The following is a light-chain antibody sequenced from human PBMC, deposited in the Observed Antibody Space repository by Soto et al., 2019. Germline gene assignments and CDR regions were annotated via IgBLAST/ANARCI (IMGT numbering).Light chain of an antibody. J-gene: IGLJ1*01. CDR1: SIDVGGYNY. CDR3: CSYAGSYTWV. V-gene: IGLV2-11*01. Sequence: QSALTQPRSVSGSPGQSVTISCTGTSIDVGGYNYVSWYRQHPGKAPKLMIYDVSKRPSGVPDRFSGSKSGNTASLTISGLQAEDEADYYCCSYAGSYTWVFVTGTKVTVL. CDR2: DVS.